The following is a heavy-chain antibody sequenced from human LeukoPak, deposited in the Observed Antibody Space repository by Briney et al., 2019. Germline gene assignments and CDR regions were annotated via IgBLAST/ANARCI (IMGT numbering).Heavy chain of an antibody. Sequence: GGSLRLSCAASGFPFNNYNMNWVRQAPGKGLEWVSYISTSSSTIYYADSVKGRFTISRDNANNSLYLQMNSLRAEDTAVYYCARGISSSSAFDIWGQGTMVTVSS. J-gene: IGHJ3*02. CDR3: ARGISSSSAFDI. CDR1: GFPFNNYN. V-gene: IGHV3-48*01. D-gene: IGHD6-6*01. CDR2: ISTSSSTI.